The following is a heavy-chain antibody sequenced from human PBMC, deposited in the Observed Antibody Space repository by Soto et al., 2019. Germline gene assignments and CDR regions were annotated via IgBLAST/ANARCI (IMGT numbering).Heavy chain of an antibody. D-gene: IGHD1-1*01. CDR2: IYYSGST. Sequence: QVQLQESGPGLVKPSQTLSLTCTVSGGSISSGAYYWSWIRQHPGKGLEWIGYIYYSGSTYSNPSLKSRVAISVDKFKNQFSLKLSSVTAADTAVYYCAAVRQHYFDFWGQGTLVTVSS. CDR1: GGSISSGAYY. CDR3: AAVRQHYFDF. V-gene: IGHV4-31*03. J-gene: IGHJ4*02.